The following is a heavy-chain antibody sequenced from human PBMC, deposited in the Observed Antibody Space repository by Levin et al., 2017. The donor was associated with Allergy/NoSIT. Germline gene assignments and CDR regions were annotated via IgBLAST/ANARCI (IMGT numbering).Heavy chain of an antibody. J-gene: IGHJ4*02. CDR1: GFTFDDYA. CDR3: AKDRGIAARTIYFDY. V-gene: IGHV3-9*01. Sequence: GGSLRLSCAASGFTFDDYAMHWVRQAPGKGLEWVSGISWNSGSIGYADSVKGRFTISRDNAKNSLYLQMNSLRAEDTALYYCAKDRGIAARTIYFDYWGQGTLVTVSS. CDR2: ISWNSGSI. D-gene: IGHD6-6*01.